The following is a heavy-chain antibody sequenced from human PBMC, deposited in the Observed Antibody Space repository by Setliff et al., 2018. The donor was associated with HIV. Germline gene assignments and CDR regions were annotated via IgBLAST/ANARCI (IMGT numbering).Heavy chain of an antibody. CDR3: VRHAGARIGISDAFDI. D-gene: IGHD1-20*01. Sequence: PSETLSLTCAVYGGSLSGYHWSWIRQSPEKGLEWIGEINHSGSTNYNPSLKSRVTMPVDTSKNQFSLKLSSVTAADTAVYYCVRHAGARIGISDAFDIWGQGSMVTVSS. J-gene: IGHJ3*02. CDR2: INHSGST. CDR1: GGSLSGYH. V-gene: IGHV4-34*01.